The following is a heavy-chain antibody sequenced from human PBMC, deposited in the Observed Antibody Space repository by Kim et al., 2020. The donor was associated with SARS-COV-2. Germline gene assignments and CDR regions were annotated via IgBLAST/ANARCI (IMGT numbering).Heavy chain of an antibody. V-gene: IGHV4-34*01. Sequence: SETLSLTCAVYGGSFSGYYWSWIRQPPGKGLEWIGEINHSGSTNYNPSLKSRVTISVDTSKNQFSLKLSSVTAADTAVYYCARWIAARPITYYYYGMDVWGQGTTVTVSS. D-gene: IGHD6-6*01. CDR3: ARWIAARPITYYYYGMDV. J-gene: IGHJ6*02. CDR2: INHSGST. CDR1: GGSFSGYY.